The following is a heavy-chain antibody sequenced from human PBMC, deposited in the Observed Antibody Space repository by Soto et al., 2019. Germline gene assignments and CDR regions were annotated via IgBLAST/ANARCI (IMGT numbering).Heavy chain of an antibody. CDR3: ARDIINYYDSSGYPWYFDL. V-gene: IGHV1-69*01. Sequence: QVQLVQSGAEVQKPGSSVKVSCKASGGTFSSYAISWVRQAPGQGLEWMGGIIPIFGTANYAQKFQGRVTITADESTSTAYMELSSLRSEDTAVYYCARDIINYYDSSGYPWYFDLWGRGTLVTVSS. CDR2: IIPIFGTA. J-gene: IGHJ2*01. D-gene: IGHD3-22*01. CDR1: GGTFSSYA.